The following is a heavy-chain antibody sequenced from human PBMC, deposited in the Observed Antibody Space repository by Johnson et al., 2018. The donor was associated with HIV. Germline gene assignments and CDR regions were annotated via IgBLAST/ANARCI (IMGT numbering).Heavy chain of an antibody. V-gene: IGHV3-9*01. CDR2: ISWNSGSI. CDR3: ARVALNVGNDAFDI. J-gene: IGHJ3*02. CDR1: GFTFDDYA. Sequence: VQVVESGGGLVQPGRSLRLSCAASGFTFDDYAMHWVRQAPGKGLEWVSGISWNSGSIGYADSVKGRFTISRDNAKNSLYLQMNSLRAEDTALYYCARVALNVGNDAFDIWGQGTMVTVSS. D-gene: IGHD1-1*01.